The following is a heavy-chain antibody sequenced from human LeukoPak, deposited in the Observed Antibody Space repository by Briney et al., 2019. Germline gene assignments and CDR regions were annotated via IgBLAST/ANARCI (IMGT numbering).Heavy chain of an antibody. D-gene: IGHD1-1*01. CDR1: GFTFSTYE. CDR2: ISGSGSSI. V-gene: IGHV3-48*03. CDR3: ARGTGTTAYFDY. Sequence: PGGSLRLSCTASGFTFSTYEMNWVRQAPGKGLEWTSYISGSGSSIFYADSLQGRFTVSRDNAKDSVYLQMNSLRAEDTAVYYCARGTGTTAYFDYWGQGTPVTVSS. J-gene: IGHJ4*02.